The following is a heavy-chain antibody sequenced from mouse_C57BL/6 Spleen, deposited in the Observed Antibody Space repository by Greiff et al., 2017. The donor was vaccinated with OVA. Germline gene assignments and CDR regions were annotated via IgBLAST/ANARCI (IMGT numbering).Heavy chain of an antibody. V-gene: IGHV1-64*01. D-gene: IGHD6-1*01. Sequence: QVQLQQPGAELVKPGASVKLSCKASGYTFTSYWMHWVKQRPGQGLEWIGMIHPYSGSTNYNEKFKSKATLTVDNASSTAYMQLSSLTSEDSSVYYCARSGSSGWGQGTALTVSS. CDR3: ARSGSSG. CDR2: IHPYSGST. J-gene: IGHJ2*01. CDR1: GYTFTSYW.